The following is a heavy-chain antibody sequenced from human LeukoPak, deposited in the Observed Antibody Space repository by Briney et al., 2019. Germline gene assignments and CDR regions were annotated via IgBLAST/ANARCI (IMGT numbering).Heavy chain of an antibody. CDR3: ARYCSSTSCKYNWFDP. CDR1: GGTFSSYA. V-gene: IGHV1-69*13. D-gene: IGHD2-2*01. CDR2: IIPIFGTA. J-gene: IGHJ5*02. Sequence: ASVKVSCKASGGTFSSYAISWVRQAPGQGLEWMGGIIPIFGTANYAQKFQGRVTITADESTSTAYMELRSLRSDDTAVYYCARYCSSTSCKYNWFDPWGQGTLVTVSS.